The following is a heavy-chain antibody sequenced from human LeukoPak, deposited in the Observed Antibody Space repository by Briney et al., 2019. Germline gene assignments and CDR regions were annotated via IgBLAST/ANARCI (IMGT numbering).Heavy chain of an antibody. D-gene: IGHD6-19*01. CDR1: GGSISSYY. CDR2: IYYSGST. Sequence: PSETLSLTCTVSGGSISSYYWSWIRQPPGKGLEWIGYIYYSGSTNYNPSLKSRVTISVDTSKNQFSLKLSSVTAADTAVYYCASRTAGYYYGMDVWGQGTTVTVSS. J-gene: IGHJ6*02. V-gene: IGHV4-59*08. CDR3: ASRTAGYYYGMDV.